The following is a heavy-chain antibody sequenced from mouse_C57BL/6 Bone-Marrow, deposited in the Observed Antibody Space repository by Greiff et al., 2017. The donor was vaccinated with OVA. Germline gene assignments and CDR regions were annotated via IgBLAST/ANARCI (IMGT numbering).Heavy chain of an antibody. CDR3: TGGGYYYGSSFAY. D-gene: IGHD1-1*01. Sequence: EVQLQESGGGLVQPGGSMKLSCVASGSTFSNYWMNWVRQSPEKGLEWVAQIRLKSDNYATHYAESVKGRFTISRDDSKSSVYLQMNNLRAEDTGIYYCTGGGYYYGSSFAYWGQGTLVTVSA. CDR2: IRLKSDNYAT. J-gene: IGHJ3*01. V-gene: IGHV6-3*01. CDR1: GSTFSNYW.